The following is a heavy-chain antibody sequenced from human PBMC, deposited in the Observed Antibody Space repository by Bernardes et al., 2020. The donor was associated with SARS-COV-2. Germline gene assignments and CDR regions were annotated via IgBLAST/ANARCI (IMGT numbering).Heavy chain of an antibody. Sequence: GGSLRLSCAASGFSLSSHAMSWVRQAPGKGLEWVSGVGTDGNTHYTDSVRGRFSISRDNSKNILYLQMNSLRGEDTAVYFCARDLFWWSAADYWSQGTLVNVS. J-gene: IGHJ4*02. CDR1: GFSLSSHA. V-gene: IGHV3-23*01. CDR2: VGTDGNT. CDR3: ARDLFWWSAADY. D-gene: IGHD3-16*01.